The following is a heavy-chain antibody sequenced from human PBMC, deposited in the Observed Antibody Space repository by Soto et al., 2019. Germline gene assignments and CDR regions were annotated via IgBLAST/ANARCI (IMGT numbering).Heavy chain of an antibody. V-gene: IGHV1-18*04. CDR1: GYTFTSYG. CDR2: ISAYNGNT. Sequence: ASVKVSCKASGYTFTSYGISWVRQAPGQGLEWMGWISAYNGNTNYAQKLQGRVTMTTDTSTSTAYMELRSLRSDDTAVYYCARAGPYSGYDSNVGVCWGQGTRVTVSS. D-gene: IGHD5-12*01. CDR3: ARAGPYSGYDSNVGVC. J-gene: IGHJ4*02.